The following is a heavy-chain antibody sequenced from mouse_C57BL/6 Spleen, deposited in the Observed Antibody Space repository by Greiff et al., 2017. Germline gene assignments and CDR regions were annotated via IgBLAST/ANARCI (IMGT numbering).Heavy chain of an antibody. CDR2: INPSTGGT. CDR1: GYSFTGYY. J-gene: IGHJ1*03. V-gene: IGHV1-42*01. Sequence: EVQLQQSGPELVKPGASVKISCKASGYSFTGYYMNWVKQSPEKSLEWIGEINPSTGGTPYNQKFKAKATLTVDKSSSTAYMQLKSLTSEDSAVYYCASPRYFDVWGTGTTVTVSS. CDR3: ASPRYFDV.